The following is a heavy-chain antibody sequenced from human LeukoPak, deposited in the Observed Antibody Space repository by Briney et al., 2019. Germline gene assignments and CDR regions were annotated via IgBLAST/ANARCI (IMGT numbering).Heavy chain of an antibody. J-gene: IGHJ4*02. D-gene: IGHD2-21*02. Sequence: SETLSLTCTVSGGSISSYYWSWIRQPAGKGLVWIGRIYTSGSTNYNPSLKSRVTMSVDTSKNQFSLKLSSVTAADTAVYYCARDRLGDVDYWGQGTLVTVSS. CDR3: ARDRLGDVDY. V-gene: IGHV4-4*07. CDR2: IYTSGST. CDR1: GGSISSYY.